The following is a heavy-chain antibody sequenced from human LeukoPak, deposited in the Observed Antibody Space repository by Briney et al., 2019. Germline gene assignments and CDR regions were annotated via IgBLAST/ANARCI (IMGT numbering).Heavy chain of an antibody. CDR2: IYGGGST. V-gene: IGHV3-66*01. CDR1: GFTVISNY. J-gene: IGHJ4*01. Sequence: GGSLRLSCAASGFTVISNYMSWVRQAPGKGLEWVSVIYGGGSTYYADSVKGRFTISRDNSKNTLYLQMNSLRAEDTAVYYCATEALRPYPAFDSWGHGTLVTVSS. CDR3: ATEALRPYPAFDS. D-gene: IGHD3-16*01.